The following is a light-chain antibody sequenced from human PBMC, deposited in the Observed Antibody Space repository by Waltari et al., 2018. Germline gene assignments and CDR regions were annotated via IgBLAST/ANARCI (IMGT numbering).Light chain of an antibody. V-gene: IGKV1-39*01. CDR3: QESYNTPPT. CDR2: AAS. J-gene: IGKJ1*01. CDR1: QSISTY. Sequence: DIQMTQSPSSLSASVGDRVTVTCRASQSISTYINWYQQKPGNAPKLLIYAASTLQSGVPSRFSGSGSGTHFTLTISSLQPEDFATYYCQESYNTPPTFGQGTKVEIK.